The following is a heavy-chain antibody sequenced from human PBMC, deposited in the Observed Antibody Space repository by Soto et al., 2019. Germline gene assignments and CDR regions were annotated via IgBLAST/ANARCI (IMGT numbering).Heavy chain of an antibody. J-gene: IGHJ6*03. CDR3: ARDGPPLYYDFWGGSMDV. CDR2: IYYSGST. Sequence: PSETLSLTCTVSGGSISRYYWSWIRQPPGKGLEWIGYIYYSGSTNYNPSLKSRVTISVDTSKNQFSLKLSSVTAADTAVYYCARDGPPLYYDFWGGSMDVWGKGTTVTVSS. CDR1: GGSISRYY. V-gene: IGHV4-59*01. D-gene: IGHD3-3*01.